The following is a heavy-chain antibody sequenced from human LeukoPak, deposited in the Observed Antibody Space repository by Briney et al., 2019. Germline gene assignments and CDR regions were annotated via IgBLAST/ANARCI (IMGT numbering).Heavy chain of an antibody. CDR2: IIPIFGTA. Sequence: GASVKVSCKASGGTFSSYAISWVRQAPGQGLEWMGGIIPIFGTANYAQKFQGRVTITADESTSTAHMELSSLRSEDTAVYYCARSRKYYYDSSGYYPWGQGTLVTVSS. V-gene: IGHV1-69*13. J-gene: IGHJ5*02. CDR1: GGTFSSYA. CDR3: ARSRKYYYDSSGYYP. D-gene: IGHD3-22*01.